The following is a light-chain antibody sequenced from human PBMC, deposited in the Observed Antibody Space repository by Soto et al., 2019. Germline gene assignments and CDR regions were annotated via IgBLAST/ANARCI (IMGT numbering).Light chain of an antibody. Sequence: EIVLTQSPGILSLSPGERATLSCRASQSVSSNYLAWYQQKPGQAPRLLIYGASSRATGIPDRFSGSGSGTDFTLTISRLEPEDFAVYYCQQYGSKITFGQGTRLEI. CDR1: QSVSSNY. V-gene: IGKV3-20*01. J-gene: IGKJ5*01. CDR3: QQYGSKIT. CDR2: GAS.